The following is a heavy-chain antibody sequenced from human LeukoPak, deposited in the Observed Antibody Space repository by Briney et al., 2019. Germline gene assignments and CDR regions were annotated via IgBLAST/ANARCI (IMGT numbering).Heavy chain of an antibody. CDR2: IYYSGTT. CDR1: DGSISSSSYY. J-gene: IGHJ4*02. V-gene: IGHV4-39*01. CDR3: ARRYYYDSSGYVH. Sequence: SETLSLTCTVSDGSISSSSYYWGWIRQPPGKGLEWIGCIYYSGTTYYNPPLKSRVTISVDTSKNQLSLRLSSVTAADTAVYYCARRYYYDSSGYVHWGQGTLVTVSS. D-gene: IGHD3-22*01.